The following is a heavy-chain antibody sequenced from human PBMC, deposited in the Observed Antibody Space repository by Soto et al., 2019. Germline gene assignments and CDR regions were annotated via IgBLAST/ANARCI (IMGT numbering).Heavy chain of an antibody. J-gene: IGHJ4*02. D-gene: IGHD7-27*01. CDR2: IYHTGST. Sequence: QVQLQESGPGLVKPSETLSLTCAVSGDSINTNNWWSWVRQPPGRGLEWIGEIYHTGSTNYNPSLKSRVAISADRSTNQLSLRLNSVTAADTAVYFCARDTHWGLGDWGQGTLVIVSS. V-gene: IGHV4-4*02. CDR3: ARDTHWGLGD. CDR1: GDSINTNNW.